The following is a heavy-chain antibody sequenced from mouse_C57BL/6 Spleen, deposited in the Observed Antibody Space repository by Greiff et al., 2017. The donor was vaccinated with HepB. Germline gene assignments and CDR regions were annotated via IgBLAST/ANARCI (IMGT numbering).Heavy chain of an antibody. CDR2: FYPGSGSI. CDR3: ARHEEGRYDYDDGAWFAY. CDR1: GYTFTEYT. J-gene: IGHJ3*01. V-gene: IGHV1-62-2*01. D-gene: IGHD2-4*01. Sequence: QVQLQQSGAELVKPGASVKLSCKASGYTFTEYTIHWVKQRSGQGLEWIGWFYPGSGSIKYNEKFKDKATLTADKSSSTVYMELSRLTSEVSAVYFCARHEEGRYDYDDGAWFAYWGQGTLVTVSA.